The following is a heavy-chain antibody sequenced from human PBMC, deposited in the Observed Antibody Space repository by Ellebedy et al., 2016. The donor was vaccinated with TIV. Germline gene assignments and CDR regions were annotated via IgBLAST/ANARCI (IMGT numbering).Heavy chain of an antibody. D-gene: IGHD6-19*01. CDR3: ARGNVVAGIDY. Sequence: PGGSLRLSCAASGFTFRNYWVNWVRQAPGEGLEWVADINQHGSEKNYVDSVEGRFAIARENAKNSLYLQMNSLRGEDTAVYYCARGNVVAGIDYWGQGTLVTVSS. V-gene: IGHV3-7*03. CDR1: GFTFRNYW. CDR2: INQHGSEK. J-gene: IGHJ4*02.